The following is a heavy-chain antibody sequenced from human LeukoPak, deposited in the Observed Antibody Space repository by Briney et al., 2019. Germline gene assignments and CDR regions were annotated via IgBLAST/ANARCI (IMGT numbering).Heavy chain of an antibody. V-gene: IGHV3-23*01. CDR1: GFTFSSYA. CDR3: AKDFHYVRYCSGGGCYSGDY. Sequence: GGSLRLSCAASGFTFSSYAMSWVRQAPGKGLEWVSAISGSGGSTYYADSVKGRFTISRDNSKNTLYLQMNSLRAEDTAVYYCAKDFHYVRYCSGGGCYSGDYWGQGTLVTVSS. CDR2: ISGSGGST. D-gene: IGHD2-15*01. J-gene: IGHJ4*02.